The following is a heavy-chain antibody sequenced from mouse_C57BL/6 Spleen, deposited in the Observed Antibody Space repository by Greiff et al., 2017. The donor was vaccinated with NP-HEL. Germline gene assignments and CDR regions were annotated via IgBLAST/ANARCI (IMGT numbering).Heavy chain of an antibody. CDR3: TRFTTVVAKDWYFDV. V-gene: IGHV1-15*01. Sequence: VQLQQSGAELVRPGASVTLSCTASGYTFTDYEMHWVKQTPVHGLEWIGDIDTETGGTAYNQKFKGKAILTAAKSSSTAYIERRSLTSEDSAVYYCTRFTTVVAKDWYFDVWGTGTTVTVSS. J-gene: IGHJ1*03. D-gene: IGHD1-1*01. CDR1: GYTFTDYE. CDR2: IDTETGGT.